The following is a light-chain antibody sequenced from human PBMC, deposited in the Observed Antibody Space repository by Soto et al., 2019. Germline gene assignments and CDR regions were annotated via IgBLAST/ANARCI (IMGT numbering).Light chain of an antibody. CDR1: QTISSW. J-gene: IGKJ1*01. CDR2: KAS. CDR3: QHYNSYSEA. V-gene: IGKV1-5*03. Sequence: DIQMTQSSSTLSGSVGDRVTITCGASQTISSWLAWYQQKPGKAPKLLIYKASTLKSGVPSRFSGSGYGTEFTLTISSLQTDDFATYYCQHYNSYSEAFGQGTKVDIK.